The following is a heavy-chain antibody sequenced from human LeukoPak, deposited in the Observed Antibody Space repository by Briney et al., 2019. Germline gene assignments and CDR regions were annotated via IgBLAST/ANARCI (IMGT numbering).Heavy chain of an antibody. D-gene: IGHD5-18*01. Sequence: SETLSLTCTVSGGSISSYYWSWIRQPPGKGLEWIGYIYYSGSTNYNPSLKSRVTISVDTSKNQFSLKLSSVTAADTAVYYCARAPRRQLSVLFDPWGQGTLVTVSS. CDR1: GGSISSYY. CDR3: ARAPRRQLSVLFDP. CDR2: IYYSGST. J-gene: IGHJ5*02. V-gene: IGHV4-59*01.